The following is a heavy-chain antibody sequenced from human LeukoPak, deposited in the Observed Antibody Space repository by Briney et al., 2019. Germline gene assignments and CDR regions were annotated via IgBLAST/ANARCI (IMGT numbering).Heavy chain of an antibody. V-gene: IGHV3-7*01. J-gene: IGHJ6*04. Sequence: GGSLRLSCAASGFTFSSYWMSWVRQAPGKGLEWVANIKQDGSEKYYVDSVKGRFTISRDNAKNSLYLQMNSLRAEDTAVYYCARDRDVLRFLEWSNRITPRLGDVWGKGTTVTVSS. CDR1: GFTFSSYW. CDR3: ARDRDVLRFLEWSNRITPRLGDV. D-gene: IGHD3-3*01. CDR2: IKQDGSEK.